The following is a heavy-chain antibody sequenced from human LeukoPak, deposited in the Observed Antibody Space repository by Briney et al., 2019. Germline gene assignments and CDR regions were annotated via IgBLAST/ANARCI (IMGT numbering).Heavy chain of an antibody. V-gene: IGHV3-23*01. D-gene: IGHD3/OR15-3a*01. CDR2: IRGSGGTT. J-gene: IGHJ5*02. Sequence: GGSLRLSCAASGFTFSSHSMSWVRQAPGQGLEWVSSIRGSGGTTYYADSVQGRSTISRDNSKNTLYLQMNGLRAEDTAIYYCANDLPGRTWFDTWGQGTLVTVSS. CDR3: ANDLPGRTWFDT. CDR1: GFTFSSHS.